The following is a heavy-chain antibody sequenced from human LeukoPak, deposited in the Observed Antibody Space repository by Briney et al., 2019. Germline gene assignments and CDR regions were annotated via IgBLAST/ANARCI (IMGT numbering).Heavy chain of an antibody. CDR1: GFTFSSHW. J-gene: IGHJ4*02. D-gene: IGHD2-8*01. CDR2: INSDGSIT. V-gene: IGHV3-74*03. Sequence: GGSPRLSCAASGFTFSSHWMHWVRQAPGKGLVWVSRINSDGSITTYADSVKGRFTISRDYAKNTLYLQMNSLRAEDTAVYYCARDLYGVCHFDYWGQGTLVTVSS. CDR3: ARDLYGVCHFDY.